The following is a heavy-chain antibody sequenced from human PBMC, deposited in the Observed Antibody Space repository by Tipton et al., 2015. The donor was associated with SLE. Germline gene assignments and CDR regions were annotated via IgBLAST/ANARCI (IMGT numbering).Heavy chain of an antibody. CDR1: GFSFSDHY. CDR2: VYDTERP. Sequence: LRLSCAASGFSFSDHYMDWVRQAPGKGLEWIGYVYDTERPIYNPSLQRRVTISSDMSKSQLSLRLTSVTVADTGVYYCARATDTAMAAGWFASWGQGTLVTVSS. CDR3: ARATDTAMAAGWFAS. V-gene: IGHV4-59*11. J-gene: IGHJ5*01. D-gene: IGHD5-18*01.